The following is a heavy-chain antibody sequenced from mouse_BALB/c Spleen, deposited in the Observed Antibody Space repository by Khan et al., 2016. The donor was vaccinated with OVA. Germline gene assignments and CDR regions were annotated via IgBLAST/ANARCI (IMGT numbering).Heavy chain of an antibody. CDR3: SRVGPSHGNDGAWFAY. CDR2: INPTNIYT. J-gene: IGHJ3*01. V-gene: IGHV1-4*01. D-gene: IGHD2-2*01. CDR1: GYTFTSYT. Sequence: QMQLEESGAELARPGASVKMSCKASGYTFTSYTIHWVKQRPGQGLEWIGYINPTNIYTNYNQKFRDKATLTADKSSRTAYMQLSSLTSEDSAVYCCSRVGPSHGNDGAWFAYWGQGTLVTVSA.